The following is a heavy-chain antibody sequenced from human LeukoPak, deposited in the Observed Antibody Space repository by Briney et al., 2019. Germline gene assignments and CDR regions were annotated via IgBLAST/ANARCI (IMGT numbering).Heavy chain of an antibody. CDR2: INPSGGST. Sequence: GASVKVSCKASGYTFTSYYMHWVRQAPGQGLEWMGIINPSGGSTSYAQKFQGRVTMTRDMSTSTVYMELSSLRSEDTAVYYCARGVRGGFDWLQHKYYFDYWGQGTLVTVSS. CDR3: ARGVRGGFDWLQHKYYFDY. CDR1: GYTFTSYY. V-gene: IGHV1-46*01. J-gene: IGHJ4*02. D-gene: IGHD3-9*01.